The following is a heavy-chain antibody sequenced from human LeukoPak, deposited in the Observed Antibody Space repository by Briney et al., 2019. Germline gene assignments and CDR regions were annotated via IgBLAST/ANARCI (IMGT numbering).Heavy chain of an antibody. CDR2: IDHSGST. CDR1: GGSFSGYY. D-gene: IGHD5-24*01. Sequence: SETLSLTCAVYGGSFSGYYWSWTRQPPGKGLEWIGEIDHSGSTNYNPSLKSRVTISVDTSKNQFSLKLSSVTAADTAVYYCARGLRRRWLQKSNWFDPWGQGTLVTVSS. CDR3: ARGLRRRWLQKSNWFDP. V-gene: IGHV4-34*01. J-gene: IGHJ5*02.